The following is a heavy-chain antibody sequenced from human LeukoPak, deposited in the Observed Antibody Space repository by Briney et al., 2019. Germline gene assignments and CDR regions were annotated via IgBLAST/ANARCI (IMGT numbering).Heavy chain of an antibody. J-gene: IGHJ4*02. CDR2: INHNGYT. Sequence: SEILSLTCAVYGGPFSGYYWNWIRQPPGKGLEWIGEINHNGYTNYNPSLESRVTISVDTSKNQFSLKVYSLTAADTAVYFCARAGTGDRSAVFDYWGQEILVTVSS. CDR1: GGPFSGYY. V-gene: IGHV4-34*01. CDR3: ARAGTGDRSAVFDY. D-gene: IGHD7-27*01.